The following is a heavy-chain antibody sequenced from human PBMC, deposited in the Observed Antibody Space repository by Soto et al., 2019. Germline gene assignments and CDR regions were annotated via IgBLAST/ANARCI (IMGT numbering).Heavy chain of an antibody. V-gene: IGHV3-30-3*01. D-gene: IGHD6-19*01. CDR3: ARVYWRWLVNNRFDP. Sequence: GGSLRLSCAASGFTFSSYAMHWVRQAPGKGLEWVAVISYDGSNKYYADSVKGRFTISRDNSKNTLYLQMNSLRAEDTAVYYCARVYWRWLVNNRFDPWGQGTLVTVSS. CDR1: GFTFSSYA. CDR2: ISYDGSNK. J-gene: IGHJ5*02.